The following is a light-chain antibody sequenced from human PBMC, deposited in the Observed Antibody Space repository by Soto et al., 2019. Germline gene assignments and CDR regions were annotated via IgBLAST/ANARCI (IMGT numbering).Light chain of an antibody. Sequence: DIQMTHSPSTLSAPVGDRVTITCRASQSISSWLAWYQQKPGKAPKLLIYKASSLESGVPSSFSGSGSGTEFTLTISSLQPDDFATYYCQQYNSYLWKFGQGTKVEIK. CDR2: KAS. J-gene: IGKJ1*01. CDR1: QSISSW. V-gene: IGKV1-5*03. CDR3: QQYNSYLWK.